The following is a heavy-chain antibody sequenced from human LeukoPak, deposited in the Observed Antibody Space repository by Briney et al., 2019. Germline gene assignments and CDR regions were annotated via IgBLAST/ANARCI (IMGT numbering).Heavy chain of an antibody. Sequence: SETLSLTCAVSGGSISSSNWWSWVRQPPGKGLEWIGEIYHSGSTNYNPSLKSRVTISVDKSKNQFSLKLSSVTAADTAVYYCARDRSVAARPEALPPLWYWGQGTLVTVSS. D-gene: IGHD6-6*01. J-gene: IGHJ4*02. CDR1: GGSISSSNW. CDR3: ARDRSVAARPEALPPLWY. CDR2: IYHSGST. V-gene: IGHV4-4*02.